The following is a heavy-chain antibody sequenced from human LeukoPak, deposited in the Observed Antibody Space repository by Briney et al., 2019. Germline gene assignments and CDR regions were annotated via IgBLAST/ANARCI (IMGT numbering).Heavy chain of an antibody. CDR1: GFTFSSYA. V-gene: IGHV3-23*01. D-gene: IGHD3-3*01. CDR3: AKPAFWSGYPGVDYYYYMDV. Sequence: PGGSLRLSCAASGFTFSSYAMSWVRQAPGKGLEWVSAISGSGGSTYYADSVKGRFTISRDNSKNTLYLQMNSLRAEDTAVYYCAKPAFWSGYPGVDYYYYMDVWGKGTTVTVSS. CDR2: ISGSGGST. J-gene: IGHJ6*03.